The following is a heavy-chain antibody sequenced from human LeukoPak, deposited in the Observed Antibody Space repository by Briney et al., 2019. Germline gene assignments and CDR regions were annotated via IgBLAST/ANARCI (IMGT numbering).Heavy chain of an antibody. CDR3: ASSGRRSNWFDP. Sequence: ASVKVSCKASGYTFTSYGISWVRQAPGQGLEWMGGIIPIFGTANYAQKFQGRVTITADKSTSTAYMELSSLRSEDTAVYYCASSGRRSNWFDPWGQGTLVTVSS. D-gene: IGHD6-19*01. CDR2: IIPIFGTA. J-gene: IGHJ5*02. V-gene: IGHV1-69*06. CDR1: GYTFTSYG.